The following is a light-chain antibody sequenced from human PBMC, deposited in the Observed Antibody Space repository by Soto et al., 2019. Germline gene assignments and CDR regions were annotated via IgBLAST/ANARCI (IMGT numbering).Light chain of an antibody. CDR2: DAS. Sequence: EIVLTQSPATLSFSPGQRATLSCRASQSLSRSLAWYQQKPGQAPKLLIYDASNRATGIPARFSGSGSGTDFTLTISSLEPEDFAVYYCQQSSNWPPITCGQGTRREIK. V-gene: IGKV3-11*01. CDR1: QSLSRS. J-gene: IGKJ5*01. CDR3: QQSSNWPPIT.